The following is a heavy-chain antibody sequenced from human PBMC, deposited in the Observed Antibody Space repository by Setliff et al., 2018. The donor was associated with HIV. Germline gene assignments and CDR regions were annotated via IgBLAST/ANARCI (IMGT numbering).Heavy chain of an antibody. Sequence: KPSETLSLTCTVSGDSISSVSYSWGWIRQPPGKGLEWIGYMYSGGNTYYKPSLKSRVTMSVDSSKNQFSLKVNSVTAADTAVYYCARLRPSVADRSYFDHLGQGTLVTVSS. V-gene: IGHV4-39*01. CDR3: ARLRPSVADRSYFDH. CDR1: GDSISSVSYS. D-gene: IGHD6-19*01. J-gene: IGHJ4*02. CDR2: MYSGGNT.